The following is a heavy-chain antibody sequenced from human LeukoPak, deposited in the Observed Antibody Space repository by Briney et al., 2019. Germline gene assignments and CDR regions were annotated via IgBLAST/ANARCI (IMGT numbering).Heavy chain of an antibody. CDR3: ARDPAVAGFSGWFDP. CDR1: GFTFSNYA. J-gene: IGHJ5*02. D-gene: IGHD6-19*01. CDR2: ISSSGSTI. V-gene: IGHV3-11*01. Sequence: GGSLRLSCAASGFTFSNYAMSWIRQAPGKGLEWVSYISSSGSTIYYADSVKGRFTISRDNAKNSLYLQMNSLRAEDTAVYYCARDPAVAGFSGWFDPWGQGTLVTVSS.